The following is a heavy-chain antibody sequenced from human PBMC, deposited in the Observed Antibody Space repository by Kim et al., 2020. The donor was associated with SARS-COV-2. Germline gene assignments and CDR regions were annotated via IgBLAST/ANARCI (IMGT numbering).Heavy chain of an antibody. Sequence: SVKVSCKASGCTFSKYAFSWVRQAPGQGLEWMGRIIPIVGNTKYAQKFKGRVSITADTSASTSYMELSSLRSDDTAVYYCARLLYCSSTVCYDGEYYF. CDR3: ARLLYCSSTVCYDGEYYF. D-gene: IGHD2-2*01. CDR2: IIPIVGNT. V-gene: IGHV1-69*04. CDR1: GCTFSKYA. J-gene: IGHJ4*01.